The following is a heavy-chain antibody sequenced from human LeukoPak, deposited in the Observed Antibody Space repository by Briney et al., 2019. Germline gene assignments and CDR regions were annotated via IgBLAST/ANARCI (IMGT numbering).Heavy chain of an antibody. J-gene: IGHJ4*02. CDR3: AKVLWLVRYYFDY. CDR2: ISGSGGST. Sequence: GGSLRLSCAASGFTFSSYAMSWVRQAPGKGLEWVSAISGSGGSTYYANSVKGRFTISRDNSKNTLYLQMNSLRAEDTAVYYCAKVLWLVRYYFDYWGQGTLVTVSS. D-gene: IGHD6-19*01. CDR1: GFTFSSYA. V-gene: IGHV3-23*01.